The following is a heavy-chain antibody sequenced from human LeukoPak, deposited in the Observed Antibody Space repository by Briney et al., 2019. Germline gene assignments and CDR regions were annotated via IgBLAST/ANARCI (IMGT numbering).Heavy chain of an antibody. J-gene: IGHJ3*02. CDR2: INSDGSST. V-gene: IGHV3-74*01. CDR1: GFTLSSYW. Sequence: GGSLRLSCAASGFTLSSYWMHWVRQAPGKGLVWVSRINSDGSSTSYADSVKGRYTISRDNSKNTLYLQMNSLRVEDTAVYYCARGLFLSGYLDAFDIWGQGTVVTVSS. CDR3: ARGLFLSGYLDAFDI. D-gene: IGHD3-22*01.